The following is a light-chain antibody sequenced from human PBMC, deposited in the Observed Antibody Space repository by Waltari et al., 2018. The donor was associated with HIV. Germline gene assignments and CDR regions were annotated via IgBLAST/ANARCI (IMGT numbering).Light chain of an antibody. Sequence: DIQMTQFPSSLAASVGDRVTITCRKSQSITHYLQWYQQKPGKAPKLVIYGTNNLHSGVPSRFSASGSGTDFTLTISSLQPDDFAIYHCHQTYTMPWTFGQGTKVEIK. V-gene: IGKV1-39*01. CDR3: HQTYTMPWT. CDR1: QSITHY. J-gene: IGKJ1*01. CDR2: GTN.